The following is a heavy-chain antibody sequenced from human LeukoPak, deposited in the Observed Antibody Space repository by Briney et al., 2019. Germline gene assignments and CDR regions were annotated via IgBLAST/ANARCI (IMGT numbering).Heavy chain of an antibody. V-gene: IGHV4-61*02. CDR2: IYTSGST. CDR1: GDSISSGSSY. J-gene: IGHJ4*02. Sequence: SETLSLTCTVSGDSISSGSSYWSWIRQPAGKGLEWIGRIYTSGSTNYNPSLKSRVTMSVDTSKNQFSLKLSSVTAADTAVYYCAREDILTGYYTALFDYWGQGTLVTVSS. D-gene: IGHD3-9*01. CDR3: AREDILTGYYTALFDY.